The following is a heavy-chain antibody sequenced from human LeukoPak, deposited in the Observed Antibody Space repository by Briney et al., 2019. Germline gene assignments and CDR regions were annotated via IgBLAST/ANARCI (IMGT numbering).Heavy chain of an antibody. V-gene: IGHV1-2*02. CDR1: GYTFNAYY. D-gene: IGHD3-9*01. CDR2: INPNSGGT. Sequence: ASVKVSCKTSGYTFNAYYMHWVRQAPGQGLEWMGWINPNSGGTNYAQKFQGRVTMTRDTSINTAYMELSRLRSDDTAVYYCAREEGYDILTGYSPLDYWGQGTLVTVSS. J-gene: IGHJ4*02. CDR3: AREEGYDILTGYSPLDY.